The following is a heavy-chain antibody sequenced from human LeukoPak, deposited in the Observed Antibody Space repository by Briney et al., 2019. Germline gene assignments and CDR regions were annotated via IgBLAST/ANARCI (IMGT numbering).Heavy chain of an antibody. CDR1: GFTFSSYE. V-gene: IGHV3-48*03. CDR3: ARDRGPWDDFWSGYYYYYYGMDV. J-gene: IGHJ6*02. CDR2: ISSSGSTI. D-gene: IGHD3-3*01. Sequence: PGGSLRLSCAASGFTFSSYEMNWVRQAPGKGLEWVSYISSSGSTIYYADSVKGRFTISRDNAKNSLYLQMNSLRAEDTAVYYCARDRGPWDDFWSGYYYYYYGMDVWGQGTTVTVSS.